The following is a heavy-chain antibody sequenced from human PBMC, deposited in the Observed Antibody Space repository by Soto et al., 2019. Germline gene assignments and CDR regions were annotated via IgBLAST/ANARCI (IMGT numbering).Heavy chain of an antibody. CDR3: AKGKGVVATPDGANC. V-gene: IGHV3-23*01. J-gene: IGHJ4*02. D-gene: IGHD1-26*01. CDR1: GFTFSSNG. CDR2: IRSDGDTT. Sequence: EVQVLESGGGLVQTGGSLRLSCAASGFTFSSNGMNWGRQAPGKGLEWVSGIRSDGDTTYNADSVKGRFTGSRDTSKNTVYLQMSSLRVEDTAIYYCAKGKGVVATPDGANCWDQVTLVTVSS.